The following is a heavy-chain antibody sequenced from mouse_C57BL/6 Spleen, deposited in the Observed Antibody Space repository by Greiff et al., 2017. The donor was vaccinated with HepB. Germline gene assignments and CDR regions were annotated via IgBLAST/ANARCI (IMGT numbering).Heavy chain of an antibody. V-gene: IGHV1-26*01. CDR1: GYTFTDYY. D-gene: IGHD2-2*01. Sequence: EVQLQQSGPELVKPGASVKISCKASGYTFTDYYMNWVKQSHGKSLEWIGDINPNNGGTSYNQKFKGKATLTVDKSSSTAYMELRSLTSEDSAVYYCARCGVTTGPRGFDYWGQGTTLTVSS. J-gene: IGHJ2*01. CDR2: INPNNGGT. CDR3: ARCGVTTGPRGFDY.